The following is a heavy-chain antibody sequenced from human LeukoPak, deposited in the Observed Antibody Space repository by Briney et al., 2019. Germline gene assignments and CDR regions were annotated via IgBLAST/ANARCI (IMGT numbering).Heavy chain of an antibody. CDR1: GFTVSSNY. CDR3: ARGEYSSSAGVYYYYYMDV. Sequence: GGSLRLSCAASGFTVSSNYMSWVRQAPGKGLEWVSVIYSGGSTYYADSVKGRFTISRDNSKNTLYLQMNSLRAEDTAVYYCARGEYSSSAGVYYYYYMDVWGKGTTVTVSS. CDR2: IYSGGST. J-gene: IGHJ6*03. V-gene: IGHV3-53*01. D-gene: IGHD6-6*01.